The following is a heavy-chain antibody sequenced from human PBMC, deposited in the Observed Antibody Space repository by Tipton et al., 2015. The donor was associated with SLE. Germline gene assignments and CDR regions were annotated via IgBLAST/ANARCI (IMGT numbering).Heavy chain of an antibody. D-gene: IGHD3-16*01. CDR3: ARGVSGYFHYCYMDV. CDR2: LYYSGTT. Sequence: PGLVKPSETLSLTCTVSGDSISSPNCYWGWIRQSPGKGLEWIGSLYYSGTTYYNPSLKSRLTISIDTSKNQFSLRLSSVTAADTAVYYCARGVSGYFHYCYMDVWGKGTTVTTSS. CDR1: GDSISSPNCY. V-gene: IGHV4-39*01. J-gene: IGHJ6*03.